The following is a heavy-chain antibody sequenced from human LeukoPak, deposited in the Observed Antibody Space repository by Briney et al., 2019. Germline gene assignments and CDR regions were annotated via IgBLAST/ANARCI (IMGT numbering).Heavy chain of an antibody. D-gene: IGHD6-13*01. CDR2: ISGSGGST. Sequence: GGSLRLSCVASGFTFSNAWMNWVRQAPGKGLEWVSAISGSGGSTYYADSVKGRFTVSRDNSKNTLYLQMNSLRAEDTAVYYCARRNIAAAALDYWGQGTLVTVSS. CDR3: ARRNIAAAALDY. J-gene: IGHJ4*02. CDR1: GFTFSNAW. V-gene: IGHV3-23*01.